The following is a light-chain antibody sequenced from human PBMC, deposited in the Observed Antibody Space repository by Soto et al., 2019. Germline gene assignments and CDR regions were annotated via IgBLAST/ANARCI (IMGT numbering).Light chain of an antibody. Sequence: QSALTQSASVSGSPGQSITISCTGTSSDVGRYNYVSWYQQHPGKAPKLMISEVSNRPSGVSIRFSGSKSGNTASLTISGLQAEDEADYYCSSYTSSSTQVFGTGTKVTVL. J-gene: IGLJ1*01. CDR2: EVS. V-gene: IGLV2-14*01. CDR1: SSDVGRYNY. CDR3: SSYTSSSTQV.